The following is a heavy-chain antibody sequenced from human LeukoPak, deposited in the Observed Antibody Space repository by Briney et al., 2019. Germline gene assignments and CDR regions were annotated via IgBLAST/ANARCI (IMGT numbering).Heavy chain of an antibody. CDR3: ARERSSGPAFDY. J-gene: IGHJ4*02. CDR2: INPNSGGT. V-gene: IGHV1-2*02. Sequence: GASVKVSCKASVSTFTDNYMHWVRQAPGQGLEWMGWINPNSGGTHYARKFQGRVTMTRDTSISTAYMEVSRPKSADTAVYYCARERSSGPAFDYWGQGTLVTVSS. CDR1: VSTFTDNY. D-gene: IGHD3-22*01.